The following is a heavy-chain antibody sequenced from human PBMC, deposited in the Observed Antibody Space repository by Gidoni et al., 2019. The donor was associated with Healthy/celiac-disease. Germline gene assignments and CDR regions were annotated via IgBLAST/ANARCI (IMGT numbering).Heavy chain of an antibody. V-gene: IGHV4-34*01. D-gene: IGHD5-18*01. Sequence: QVQLQQWGAGLLKPSETLSLTCAVYGGSFSGYYWSWIRQPPGKGLEWIGEINHSGSTNYNPSLKSRVTISVDTSKNQFSLKLSSVTAADTAVYYCARGFSVAATPTGYSYGYSDAFDIWGQGTMVTVSS. CDR3: ARGFSVAATPTGYSYGYSDAFDI. CDR2: INHSGST. CDR1: GGSFSGYY. J-gene: IGHJ3*02.